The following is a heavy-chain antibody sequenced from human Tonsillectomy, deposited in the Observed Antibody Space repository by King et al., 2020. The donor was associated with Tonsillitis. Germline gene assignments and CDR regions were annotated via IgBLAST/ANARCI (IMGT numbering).Heavy chain of an antibody. CDR3: SHILLYYYDSSGYYHYFDY. V-gene: IGHV2-5*01. CDR2: IYWNDDK. CDR1: GFSLSTSGVG. D-gene: IGHD3-22*01. J-gene: IGHJ4*02. Sequence: TLQESGPTLVRPTQTLTLTCSFSGFSLSTSGVGVGWIRQPPGKALEWLALIYWNDDKRYSPSLKSRLTITKDTSRNQVVLTLANMDPVDTATYYCSHILLYYYDSSGYYHYFDYWGQGTLVTVSS.